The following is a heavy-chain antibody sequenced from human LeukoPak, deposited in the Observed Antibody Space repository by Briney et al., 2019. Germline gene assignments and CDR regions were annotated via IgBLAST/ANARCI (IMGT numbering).Heavy chain of an antibody. D-gene: IGHD2/OR15-2a*01. V-gene: IGHV3-23*01. Sequence: GSLRLSCAASGFIFSSCAMRWVRQAPGKGLEWVSASGGGGGTYYADSVKGRFTISRDNSKNTLYLQMNSLRAEDTAVYYCARGCKKYFDYWGQGTLVTVSS. CDR2: SGGGGGT. CDR1: GFIFSSCA. CDR3: ARGCKKYFDY. J-gene: IGHJ4*02.